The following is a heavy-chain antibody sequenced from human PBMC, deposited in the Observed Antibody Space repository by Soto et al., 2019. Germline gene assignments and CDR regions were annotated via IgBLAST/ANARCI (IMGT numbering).Heavy chain of an antibody. CDR3: AISNDLLDPGMTWFDP. V-gene: IGHV3-74*01. D-gene: IGHD6-13*01. Sequence: GGSLRLSCAASGFTFSSYWMHWVRQAPGKGLVWVSRINSDGSSTSYADSVKGRFTISRDNAKNTLYLQMNSLRAEDTAVYYCAISNDLLDPGMTWFDPWGQGTLVTVSS. J-gene: IGHJ5*02. CDR2: INSDGSST. CDR1: GFTFSSYW.